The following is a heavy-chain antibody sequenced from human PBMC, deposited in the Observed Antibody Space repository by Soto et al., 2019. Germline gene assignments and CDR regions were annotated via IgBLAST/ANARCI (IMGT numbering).Heavy chain of an antibody. CDR3: ARALGYCSSTSCYPPGMNYYYYGMDV. J-gene: IGHJ6*02. Sequence: QVQLVQSGAEVKKPGSSVKVSCKASGGTFSSDAISWVRQAPGQGLEWMGGIIPIFGTANYAQKFQGRVTIAADESTSTAYMELSSLRSEDTAVYYCARALGYCSSTSCYPPGMNYYYYGMDVWGQGTTVTVSS. D-gene: IGHD2-2*01. CDR1: GGTFSSDA. V-gene: IGHV1-69*01. CDR2: IIPIFGTA.